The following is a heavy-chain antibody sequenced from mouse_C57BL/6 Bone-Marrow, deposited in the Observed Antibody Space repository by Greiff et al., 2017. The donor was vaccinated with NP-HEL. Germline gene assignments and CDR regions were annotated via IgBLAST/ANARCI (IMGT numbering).Heavy chain of an antibody. CDR3: ARDAGYGSSSAWFAY. Sequence: EVKLVESGGGLVQSGRSLRLSCATSGFTFSDFYMEWVRQAPGKGLEWIAASRNKANDYTTEYSASVKGRFIVSRDTSQSILYLQMNALRAEDTAIYYCARDAGYGSSSAWFAYCGQGTLVTVSA. CDR2: SRNKANDYTT. CDR1: GFTFSDFY. D-gene: IGHD1-1*01. V-gene: IGHV7-1*01. J-gene: IGHJ3*01.